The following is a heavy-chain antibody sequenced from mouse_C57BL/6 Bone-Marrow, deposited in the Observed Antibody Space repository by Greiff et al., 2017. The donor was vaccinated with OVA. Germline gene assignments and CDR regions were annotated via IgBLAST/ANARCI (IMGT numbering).Heavy chain of an antibody. V-gene: IGHV1-85*01. CDR1: GYTFTSYD. CDR2: IYPRDGST. Sequence: VKLMESGPELVKPGASVKLSCKASGYTFTSYDINWVKQRPGQGLEWIGWIYPRDGSTKYNEKFKSKATLTVDKPSSTAYMQLSSLTSEDSAVYYCARSRDYLYFDYWGQGTTLTVSS. CDR3: ARSRDYLYFDY. J-gene: IGHJ2*01. D-gene: IGHD2-4*01.